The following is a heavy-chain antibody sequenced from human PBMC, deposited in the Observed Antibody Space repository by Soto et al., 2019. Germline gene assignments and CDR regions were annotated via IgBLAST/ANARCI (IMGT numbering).Heavy chain of an antibody. CDR1: GFTFSSYA. D-gene: IGHD5-12*01. J-gene: IGHJ4*02. CDR3: AKDLTPYIVATICDY. Sequence: EVQLLESGGGLVQPGGSLGPSCEASGFTFSSYAMTWVRQAPGKGREWVSAISGSGGSTYYADSVKGRFTISRDNSKNTLYLQMNSLRAEDTAVYYCAKDLTPYIVATICDYWGQGTLVTVSS. CDR2: ISGSGGST. V-gene: IGHV3-23*01.